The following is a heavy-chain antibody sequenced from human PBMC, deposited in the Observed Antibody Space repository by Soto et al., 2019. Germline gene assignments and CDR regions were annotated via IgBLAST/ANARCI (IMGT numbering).Heavy chain of an antibody. CDR1: GFTFSSYS. V-gene: IGHV3-21*01. D-gene: IGHD2-2*01. Sequence: GGSLRLSCAASGFTFSSYSMNWVRQAPGKGLEWVSSISSSSSYIYYADSEKGRITISRDNAKNSRYLQMNSLTAEDTAVYYCASAVVPAADDHAFDIWGQGTMVTVSS. CDR2: ISSSSSYI. CDR3: ASAVVPAADDHAFDI. J-gene: IGHJ3*02.